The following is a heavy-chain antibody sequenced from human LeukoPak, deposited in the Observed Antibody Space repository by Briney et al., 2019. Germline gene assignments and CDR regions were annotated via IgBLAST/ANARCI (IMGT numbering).Heavy chain of an antibody. CDR2: IYYSGST. D-gene: IGHD3-10*01. J-gene: IGHJ6*03. V-gene: IGHV4-59*01. CDR3: ARVFDSGSQAYFYYMDV. Sequence: SETLSLTCTVSGASISSYYWSWIRQPPGKGLEWIAYIYYSGSTNYNPSLKSRVTMSVDTSKNQFSLKVSSVTAADTAVYYCARVFDSGSQAYFYYMDVWGKGTTVTIFS. CDR1: GASISSYY.